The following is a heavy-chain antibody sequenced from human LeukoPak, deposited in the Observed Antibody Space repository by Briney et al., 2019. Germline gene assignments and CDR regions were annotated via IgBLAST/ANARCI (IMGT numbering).Heavy chain of an antibody. J-gene: IGHJ4*02. CDR2: ISSSSSTI. D-gene: IGHD3-22*01. CDR3: ARSYYYDSSGYPSGDYFDY. Sequence: TGGSLRLSCAASGFTFSDYYMSWIRQAPGKGLEWVSYISSSSSTIYYADSVKGRFTISRDNAKNSLYLQMNSLRAEDTAVYYCARSYYYDSSGYPSGDYFDYWGQGTLVTVSS. V-gene: IGHV3-11*04. CDR1: GFTFSDYY.